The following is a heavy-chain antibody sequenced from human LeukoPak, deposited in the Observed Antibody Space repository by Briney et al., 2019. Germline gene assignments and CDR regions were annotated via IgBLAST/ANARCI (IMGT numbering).Heavy chain of an antibody. CDR3: AREGTYDGFEF. CDR1: GGAITSYS. J-gene: IGHJ3*01. D-gene: IGHD3-10*01. CDR2: FYIGGST. V-gene: IGHV4-4*07. Sequence: SETLSLTCTVSGGAITSYSWDWIRQPAGKGREWIGRFYIGGSTYYNPSLKSRVTISGDKSNNLLSLKLSPVTAADTAIYYRAREGTYDGFEFWGQGTMVTVSS.